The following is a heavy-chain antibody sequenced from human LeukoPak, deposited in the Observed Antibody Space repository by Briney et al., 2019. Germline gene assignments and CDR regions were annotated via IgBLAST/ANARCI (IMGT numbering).Heavy chain of an antibody. CDR1: GDSISSNEW. D-gene: IGHD6-19*01. CDR2: VSHSGST. Sequence: PSGTLSLTCSVSGDSISSNEWWGSVRQPPGKGLEWIGEVSHSGSTNYNPSLKSRVTISIDKSKNQFSLEVTSVTAADTAIYYCARDLAVAGTNYFYFWGQGVLVTVSS. V-gene: IGHV4-4*02. CDR3: ARDLAVAGTNYFYF. J-gene: IGHJ4*02.